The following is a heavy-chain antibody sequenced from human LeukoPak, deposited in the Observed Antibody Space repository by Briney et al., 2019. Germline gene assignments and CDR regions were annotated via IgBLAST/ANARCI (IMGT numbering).Heavy chain of an antibody. CDR2: ISGSGGST. CDR1: GFTFSSDA. CDR3: AKDGGYCSGGSCNWFDP. D-gene: IGHD2-15*01. Sequence: GGSLRLSCAASGFTFSSDAMSWVRQAPGKGLEWVSAISGSGGSTYYADSVKGRFTISRDNSKNTLYLQMNSLRVEDTAVYYCAKDGGYCSGGSCNWFDPWGQGTLVTVSS. J-gene: IGHJ5*02. V-gene: IGHV3-23*01.